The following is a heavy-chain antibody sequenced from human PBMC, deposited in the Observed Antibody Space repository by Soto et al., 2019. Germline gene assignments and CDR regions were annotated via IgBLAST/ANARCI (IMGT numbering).Heavy chain of an antibody. D-gene: IGHD2-2*01. V-gene: IGHV1-69*01. CDR1: GGTFSSYA. CDR3: ARAIGASPRDRFSSADACYVAGGY. CDR2: IIPIFDTT. J-gene: IGHJ4*02. Sequence: QVQLVQSGAEVKKPGSSVKVSCKASGGTFSSYAITWVRQAPGQGLECMGGIIPIFDTTTYAQKFQGRVTIAADESTNIAYRELRSLRSEDTAVYYCARAIGASPRDRFSSADACYVAGGYGGQGTLVTVSS.